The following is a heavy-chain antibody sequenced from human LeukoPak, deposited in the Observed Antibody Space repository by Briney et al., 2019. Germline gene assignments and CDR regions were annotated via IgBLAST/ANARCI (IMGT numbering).Heavy chain of an antibody. CDR2: IYSGGST. CDR1: GFTVSSNY. Sequence: PGGSLRLSCAASGFTVSSNYMSWVRQAPGKGLEWVSVIYSGGSTYYADSVKGRFTISRDNSKNTLYLQMNSLRAEDTAVYYCARVGDGYPYYFDYWGQGTLVTVSS. D-gene: IGHD5-24*01. CDR3: ARVGDGYPYYFDY. J-gene: IGHJ4*02. V-gene: IGHV3-66*01.